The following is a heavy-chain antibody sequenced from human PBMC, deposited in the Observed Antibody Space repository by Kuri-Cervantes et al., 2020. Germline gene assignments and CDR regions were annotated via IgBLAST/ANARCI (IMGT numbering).Heavy chain of an antibody. Sequence: GGSLRLSCAASGFTFSTYAMSWVRQAPGKGLEWISIISDSGNNRHYADSAKGRFTISRDNSKNTVSLQMNSLRAEDSAIYYCAKEEDNVWGRYADYWGQGTRVTVSS. CDR2: ISDSGNNR. V-gene: IGHV3-23*01. D-gene: IGHD3-16*01. CDR3: AKEEDNVWGRYADY. CDR1: GFTFSTYA. J-gene: IGHJ4*02.